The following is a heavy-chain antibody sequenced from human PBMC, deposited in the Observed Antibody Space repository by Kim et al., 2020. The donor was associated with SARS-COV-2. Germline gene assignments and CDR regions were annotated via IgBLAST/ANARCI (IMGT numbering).Heavy chain of an antibody. V-gene: IGHV3-21*01. J-gene: IGHJ4*02. Sequence: GGSLRLSCAASGFTFSSYSMNWVRQAPGKGLEWVSSISSSSSYIYYADSVKGRFTISRDNAKNSLYLQMNSLRAEDTAVYYCARDSLCSGGSCYYPYFDYWGQGTLVTVSS. CDR1: GFTFSSYS. CDR3: ARDSLCSGGSCYYPYFDY. CDR2: ISSSSSYI. D-gene: IGHD2-15*01.